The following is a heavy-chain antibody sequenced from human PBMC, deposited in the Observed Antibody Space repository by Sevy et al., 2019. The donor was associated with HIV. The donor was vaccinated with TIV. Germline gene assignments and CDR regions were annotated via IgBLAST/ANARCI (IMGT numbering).Heavy chain of an antibody. Sequence: GGSLRLSCVASGFTFTNYAMNWVRQAPGKGLEWASAISGSGGTTYYADSVQGRFTISRDKSKNTLYLQMNSLRAEDTAVYYCAKVLARGVAVAGTAWGMDVWGQGTTVTISS. V-gene: IGHV3-23*01. CDR2: ISGSGGTT. CDR1: GFTFTNYA. D-gene: IGHD6-19*01. CDR3: AKVLARGVAVAGTAWGMDV. J-gene: IGHJ6*02.